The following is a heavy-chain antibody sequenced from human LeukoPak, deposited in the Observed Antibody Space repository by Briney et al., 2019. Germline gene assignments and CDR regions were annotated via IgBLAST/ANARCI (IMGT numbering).Heavy chain of an antibody. D-gene: IGHD3-3*01. Sequence: SETLSLTCTVSGGSISSSSYYWGWIRQPPGKGLEWTGSIYYSGSTYYNPSLKSRVTISVDTSKNQFSLKLSSVTAADTAVYYCARPALRSYDAFDIWGQGTMVTVSS. CDR3: ARPALRSYDAFDI. CDR1: GGSISSSSYY. J-gene: IGHJ3*02. CDR2: IYYSGST. V-gene: IGHV4-39*01.